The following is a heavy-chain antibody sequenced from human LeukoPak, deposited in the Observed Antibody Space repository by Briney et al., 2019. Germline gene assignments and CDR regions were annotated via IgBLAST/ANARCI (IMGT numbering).Heavy chain of an antibody. CDR2: IDPSGGST. D-gene: IGHD2-2*01. CDR3: ARAGSTSYIDY. CDR1: GYTFTSYY. Sequence: ASVKVSCKASGYTFTSYYMHWVRQAPGQGLEWMGIIDPSGGSTSYAQKLQGRLTMTRDMSMSTVYMEMGSLRSEDTAVYYCARAGSTSYIDYWGQGTLVTVSS. J-gene: IGHJ4*02. V-gene: IGHV1-46*01.